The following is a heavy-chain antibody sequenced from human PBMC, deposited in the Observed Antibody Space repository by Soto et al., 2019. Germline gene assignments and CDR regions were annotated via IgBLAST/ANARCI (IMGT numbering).Heavy chain of an antibody. J-gene: IGHJ3*02. D-gene: IGHD4-17*01. CDR2: ISSSSSTI. CDR3: ARKMYGDYSGAFDI. Sequence: GGSLRLSCAASGFTFSSYSMNWVRQAPGKGLEWVSYISSSSSTIYYADSVKGRFTISRDNAKNSLYLQMNSLRAEDTAVYYCARKMYGDYSGAFDIWGQGTMVTVSS. CDR1: GFTFSSYS. V-gene: IGHV3-48*01.